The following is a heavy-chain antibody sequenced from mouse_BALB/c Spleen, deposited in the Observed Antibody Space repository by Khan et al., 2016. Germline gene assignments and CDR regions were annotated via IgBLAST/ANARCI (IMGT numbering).Heavy chain of an antibody. CDR3: ARVQYGNYDYFDY. CDR2: IWPGGST. Sequence: QVQLKESGPGLVAPSQSLSITCTVSGFSLTTYGVHWVRQPPGKGLKWLGVIWPGGSTNYNSALMYRLSISKDNSKSKVVLKMNSLQTDDTAIYYCARVQYGNYDYFDYWGQGTTLTVSS. CDR1: GFSLTTYG. D-gene: IGHD2-10*02. V-gene: IGHV2-9*02. J-gene: IGHJ2*01.